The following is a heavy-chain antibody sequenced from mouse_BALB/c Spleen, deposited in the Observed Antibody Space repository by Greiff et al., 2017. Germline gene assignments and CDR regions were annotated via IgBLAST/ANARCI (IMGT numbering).Heavy chain of an antibody. CDR3: AREYGNYDGYYFDY. CDR1: GFSLTSYG. Sequence: QVQLKESGPSLVQPSQSLSITCTVSGFSLTSYGVHWVRQSPGKGLEWLGVIWRGGSTDYNAAFMSRLSITKDNSKSQVFFKMNSLQTDDTAMYYCAREYGNYDGYYFDYWGQGTTLTVSS. J-gene: IGHJ2*01. V-gene: IGHV2-5-1*01. D-gene: IGHD2-1*01. CDR2: IWRGGST.